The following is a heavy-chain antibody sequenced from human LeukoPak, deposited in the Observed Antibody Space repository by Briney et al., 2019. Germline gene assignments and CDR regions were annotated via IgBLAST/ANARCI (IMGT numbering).Heavy chain of an antibody. D-gene: IGHD2-8*01. J-gene: IGHJ3*02. CDR3: ARAALIVLGELGAFDI. CDR2: IIPIFGTA. V-gene: IGHV1-69*05. Sequence: GASVKVSCKASGGTFSSYAISWVRQAPGQGLEWMGGIIPIFGTANYAQKFQGRVTITTDESTSTAYMELSSLRSEDTAVYYCARAALIVLGELGAFDIWGQGTMVTVSS. CDR1: GGTFSSYA.